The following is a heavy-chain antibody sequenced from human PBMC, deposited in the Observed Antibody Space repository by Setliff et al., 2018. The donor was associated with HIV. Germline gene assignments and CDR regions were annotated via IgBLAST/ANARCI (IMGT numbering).Heavy chain of an antibody. D-gene: IGHD1-26*01. V-gene: IGHV3-23*01. CDR3: AKDFRDYVGKFDY. CDR1: GFTFSNYA. J-gene: IGHJ4*02. CDR2: ILSTGERT. Sequence: GGSLRLSCAASGFTFSNYAMSWVRQAPGEGLEWVSAILSTGERTFYADSVKGRFTISRDNSKNTVYLQMNSLRAEDTAEYYCAKDFRDYVGKFDYWGQGTLVTVSS.